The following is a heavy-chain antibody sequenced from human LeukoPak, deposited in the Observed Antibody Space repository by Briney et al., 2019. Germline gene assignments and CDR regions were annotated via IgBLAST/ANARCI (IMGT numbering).Heavy chain of an antibody. V-gene: IGHV4-59*01. J-gene: IGHJ5*02. CDR1: GGSISTYY. CDR3: ARFGQWELLRNWFDP. D-gene: IGHD1-26*01. Sequence: SETLSLTCTVSGGSISTYYWNWIRQPPGKGLEWIGYIYYSGSTNYNPSLKSRVTISVDTSKNQFSLKLSSVTAADTAVYYCARFGQWELLRNWFDPWGQGTLVTVSS. CDR2: IYYSGST.